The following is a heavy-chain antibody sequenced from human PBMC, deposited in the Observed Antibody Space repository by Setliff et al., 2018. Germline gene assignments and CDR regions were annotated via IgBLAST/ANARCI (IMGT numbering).Heavy chain of an antibody. CDR2: IHPSGST. CDR1: GGSISSGSHY. Sequence: PSETLSLTCTVSGGSISSGSHYWSWIRQPAGKGLEWIGRIHPSGSTNYNPSLKSRVTISVDTSKNQFSLKVSSVTAADTAVYYCARTTGSTHNWLDPWGPGTLVTVSS. V-gene: IGHV4-61*02. J-gene: IGHJ5*02. D-gene: IGHD1-1*01. CDR3: ARTTGSTHNWLDP.